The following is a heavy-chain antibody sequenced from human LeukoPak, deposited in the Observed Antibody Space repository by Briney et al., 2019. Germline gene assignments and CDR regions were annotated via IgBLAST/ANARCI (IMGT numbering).Heavy chain of an antibody. Sequence: GESLKISCKASGYSFIDYWIGWVRQMPGKGLEWMGIIYPGDSDTRYSPSFRGQVTISVEKSITTAYLQWSGLQASDTAMYYCARGDDSTGYPPFDYWGQGTLVSVSS. V-gene: IGHV5-51*01. D-gene: IGHD3-22*01. CDR1: GYSFIDYW. J-gene: IGHJ4*02. CDR2: IYPGDSDT. CDR3: ARGDDSTGYPPFDY.